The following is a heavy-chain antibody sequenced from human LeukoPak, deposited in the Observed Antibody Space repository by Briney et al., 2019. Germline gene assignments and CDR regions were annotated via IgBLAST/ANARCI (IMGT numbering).Heavy chain of an antibody. V-gene: IGHV3-66*01. D-gene: IGHD5-12*01. J-gene: IGHJ4*02. Sequence: GSLRLSCAASGFTVSSNYMSWVRQAPGKGLEWVSVIYSGGSTYYADSVKGRFTISRDNSKNTLYLQMNSLRAEDTAVYYCARDRDSTPEYGGYDSYFDYWGQGTLVTVSS. CDR1: GFTVSSNY. CDR2: IYSGGST. CDR3: ARDRDSTPEYGGYDSYFDY.